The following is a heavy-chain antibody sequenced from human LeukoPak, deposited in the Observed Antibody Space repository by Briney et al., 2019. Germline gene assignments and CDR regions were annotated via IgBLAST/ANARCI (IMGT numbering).Heavy chain of an antibody. J-gene: IGHJ4*02. Sequence: GGSLRLSCAASGFSFSSYWMSWIRQAPGRGLEWVANITGDASESYYVASVRGRFSISRDRSRNSVYLQMNSLRVEDTAVYYCVRDGGPYYFDWWGQGAQVTVST. CDR1: GFSFSSYW. CDR2: ITGDASES. CDR3: VRDGGPYYFDW. D-gene: IGHD3-16*01. V-gene: IGHV3-7*01.